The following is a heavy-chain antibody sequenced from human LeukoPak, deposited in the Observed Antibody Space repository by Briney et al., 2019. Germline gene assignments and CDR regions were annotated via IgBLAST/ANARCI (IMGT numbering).Heavy chain of an antibody. CDR2: IYYSGST. D-gene: IGHD3-3*01. J-gene: IGHJ3*02. Sequence: NPSETLSLTCTVSGGSISSYYWSWIRQPPGKGLEWIGYIYYSGSTNYNPSLKSRVTISVDTSKNQFSLKLNSVTAADTAVYYCARVGITIFGVDPHDAFDIWGQGTMVTVSS. V-gene: IGHV4-59*08. CDR1: GGSISSYY. CDR3: ARVGITIFGVDPHDAFDI.